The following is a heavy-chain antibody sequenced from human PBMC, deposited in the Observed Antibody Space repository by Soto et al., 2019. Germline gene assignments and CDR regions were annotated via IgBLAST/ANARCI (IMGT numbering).Heavy chain of an antibody. J-gene: IGHJ3*01. CDR3: ARDLSPPGEFFYDAFDV. D-gene: IGHD2-2*01. V-gene: IGHV3-7*04. CDR2: INRDGTVT. Sequence: EVQLVESGGGLVQPGGSLRLSCADSGFTFSAFWMTWLRQAPGKGMEWVANINRDGTVTHYGDSVEGRCTLSRDNAQNSLFLRLNSLRPEHTAMYHCARDLSPPGEFFYDAFDVWGQGTFVTVSS. CDR1: GFTFSAFW.